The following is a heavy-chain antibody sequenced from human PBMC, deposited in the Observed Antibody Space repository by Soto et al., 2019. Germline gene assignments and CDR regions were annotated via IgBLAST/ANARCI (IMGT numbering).Heavy chain of an antibody. CDR2: ISAYNGNT. D-gene: IGHD5-12*01. CDR3: ARVQSGYDFAY. CDR1: GYTFTSYG. Sequence: ASVKVSCKASGYTFTSYGINWVRQAPGQGLKWMGWISAYNGNTHYAQKLQGRVTMTTDTSTSTAYMELRSLRSDDTAVYYCARVQSGYDFAYWGQGTLVTVSS. V-gene: IGHV1-18*01. J-gene: IGHJ4*02.